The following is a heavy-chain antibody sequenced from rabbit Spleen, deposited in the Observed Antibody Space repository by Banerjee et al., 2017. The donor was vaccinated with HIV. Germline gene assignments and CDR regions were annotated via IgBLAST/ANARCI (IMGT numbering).Heavy chain of an antibody. J-gene: IGHJ6*01. V-gene: IGHV1S40*01. Sequence: QSLEESGGGLVKPEGSLTLTCTASGFSFNIDYFPCWVRQAPGKGLEWIACIYTGISTNTYYANWAKGRFTISKTSSTTVTLQMTSLTAADTATYFCARPDFTGGAVSIGYTRLDLWGPGTLVTVS. CDR1: GFSFNIDYF. D-gene: IGHD1-1*01. CDR3: ARPDFTGGAVSIGYTRLDL. CDR2: IYTGISTNT.